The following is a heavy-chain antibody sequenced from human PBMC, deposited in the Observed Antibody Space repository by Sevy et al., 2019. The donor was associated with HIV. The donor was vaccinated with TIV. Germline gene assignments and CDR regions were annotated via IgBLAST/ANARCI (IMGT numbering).Heavy chain of an antibody. CDR2: ISGSAGTT. V-gene: IGHV3-23*01. J-gene: IGHJ6*02. Sequence: GGSLRLSCAASGFTFGTYTMNWVRQAPGKGLDWVSAISGSAGTTYYADFVQGRFTIPRDNSKNRVYLQMNSLRVEDTAKYYCAKGDSTFYGMDVWGQGTTVTVSS. CDR3: AKGDSTFYGMDV. D-gene: IGHD6-13*01. CDR1: GFTFGTYT.